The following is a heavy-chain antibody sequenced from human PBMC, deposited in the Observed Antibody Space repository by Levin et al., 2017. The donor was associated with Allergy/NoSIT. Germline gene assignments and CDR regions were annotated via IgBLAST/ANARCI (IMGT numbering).Heavy chain of an antibody. CDR1: GYTFTSYY. J-gene: IGHJ4*02. CDR3: ARGRDSFRVESNTPDFDY. Sequence: ASVKVSCKTSGYTFTSYYIHWVRQAPGQGLEWMGIISPSGGSTSYAHNFQGGITLTRDTSTATVYMELSSLRSEDTAVYYCARGRDSFRVESNTPDFDYWGQGTLVTVSS. D-gene: IGHD3-9*01. V-gene: IGHV1-46*01. CDR2: ISPSGGST.